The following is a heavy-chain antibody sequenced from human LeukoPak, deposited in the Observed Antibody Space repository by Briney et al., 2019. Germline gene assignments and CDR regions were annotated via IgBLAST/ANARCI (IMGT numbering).Heavy chain of an antibody. Sequence: SETLSLTCAVYGGSFSGYHWSWIRQPPGKGLEWIGEINHSGSTNYNPSLKSRVTISVDTSKNQFSLKLSSVTAADTAVYYCATDLIVVVITTGEYFQHWGQGTLVTVSS. CDR3: ATDLIVVVITTGEYFQH. CDR1: GGSFSGYH. CDR2: INHSGST. V-gene: IGHV4-34*01. J-gene: IGHJ1*01. D-gene: IGHD3-22*01.